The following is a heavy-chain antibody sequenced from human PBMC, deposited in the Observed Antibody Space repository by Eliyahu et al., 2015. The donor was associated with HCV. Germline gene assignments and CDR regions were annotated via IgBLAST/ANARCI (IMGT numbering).Heavy chain of an antibody. D-gene: IGHD3-10*01. V-gene: IGHV4-34*01. J-gene: IGHJ1*01. CDR3: ARGRRTHSYYYNVGYFQH. CDR1: GGSXXGYY. CDR2: INHSGST. Sequence: QVQLQQWGAGLLKPSETLSLTCAVYGGSXXGYYWSWIRXPPGKGLEWIGEINHSGSTNYNPSLKSRVTISVDTSKNQFSLKLSSVTAADTAVYYCARGRRTHSYYYNVGYFQHWGQGTLVTVSS.